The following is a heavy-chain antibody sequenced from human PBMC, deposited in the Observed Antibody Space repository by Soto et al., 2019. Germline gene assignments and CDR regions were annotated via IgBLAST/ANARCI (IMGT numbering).Heavy chain of an antibody. J-gene: IGHJ6*02. CDR1: GGSFSGYY. V-gene: IGHV4-34*01. CDR2: INHSGST. D-gene: IGHD1-26*01. CDR3: ARGQWGGSYLYYYYGMDV. Sequence: SETLSLTCAVYGGSFSGYYWSWIRQPPGKGLEWIGEINHSGSTNYNPSLKSRVTISVDTSKNQLSLKLSSVTAADTAVYYCARGQWGGSYLYYYYGMDVWGQGTTVTVSS.